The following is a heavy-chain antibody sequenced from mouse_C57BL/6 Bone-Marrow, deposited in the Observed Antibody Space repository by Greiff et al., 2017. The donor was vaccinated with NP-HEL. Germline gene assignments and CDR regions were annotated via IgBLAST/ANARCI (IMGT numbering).Heavy chain of an antibody. J-gene: IGHJ2*01. CDR3: SYYYGSSYSYYFDY. Sequence: VQLQQSDAELVKPGASVKISCKVSGYTFTDHTIHWMKQRPEQGLEWIGYIYPRDGSTKYNEKFKGKATLTADKSSSTAYMQLNSLTSEDSAVYFCSYYYGSSYSYYFDYWGQGTTLTVSS. CDR1: GYTFTDHT. V-gene: IGHV1-78*01. D-gene: IGHD1-1*01. CDR2: IYPRDGST.